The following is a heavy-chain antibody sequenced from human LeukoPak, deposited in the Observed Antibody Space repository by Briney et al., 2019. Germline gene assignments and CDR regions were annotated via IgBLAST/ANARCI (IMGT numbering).Heavy chain of an antibody. D-gene: IGHD1-26*01. V-gene: IGHV4-59*12. Sequence: SETLSLTCTVSGGSISSYYWSWIRQPPGKGLEWIGYIYYSGSTNYNPSLKSRVTISVDTSKNQFSLKLSSVTAADTAVYYCARGQSRGSFKSYYYYGMDVWGQGTTVTVSS. CDR3: ARGQSRGSFKSYYYYGMDV. J-gene: IGHJ6*02. CDR1: GGSISSYY. CDR2: IYYSGST.